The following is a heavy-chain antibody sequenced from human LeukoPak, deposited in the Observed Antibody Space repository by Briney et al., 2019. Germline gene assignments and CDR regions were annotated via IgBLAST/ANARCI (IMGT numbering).Heavy chain of an antibody. CDR1: GFTFSSYA. J-gene: IGHJ4*02. V-gene: IGHV3-23*01. D-gene: IGHD3-10*02. CDR2: ISGSGGST. CDR3: AKSSRYYVNYLDY. Sequence: GGSLRLSCAASGFTFSSYAMSWVRQAPGKGLEWVSAISGSGGSTYYADPVKGRFTISRDNSKNTLYLQMNSLRAEDTAVYYCAKSSRYYVNYLDYWGQGTLITVSS.